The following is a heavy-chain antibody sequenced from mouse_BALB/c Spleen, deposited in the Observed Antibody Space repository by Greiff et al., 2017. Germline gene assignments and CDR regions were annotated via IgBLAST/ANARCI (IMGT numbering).Heavy chain of an antibody. D-gene: IGHD2-1*01. J-gene: IGHJ1*01. CDR1: GYAFSSYW. CDR3: ARSDYGNPYWYFDV. Sequence: QVQLQQSGAELVRPGSSVKISCKASGYAFSSYWMNWVKQRPGQGLEWIGQIYPGDGDTNYNGKFKGKATLTADKSSSIAYMQLSSLTSEDSAVYFCARSDYGNPYWYFDVWGAGTTVTVSS. CDR2: IYPGDGDT. V-gene: IGHV1-80*01.